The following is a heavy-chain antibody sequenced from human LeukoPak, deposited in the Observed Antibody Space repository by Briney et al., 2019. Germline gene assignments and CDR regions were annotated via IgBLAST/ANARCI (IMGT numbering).Heavy chain of an antibody. Sequence: PSETLSLTCTVSGGSISSYYWSWIRQPPGKGLEWIGYIYYSGSTNYNPSLKSRVTISVDTSKNQFSLKLSSVTAADTAVYYCASSSSGLDYWGQGTLVTVSS. D-gene: IGHD6-19*01. CDR1: GGSISSYY. J-gene: IGHJ4*02. CDR3: ASSSSGLDY. V-gene: IGHV4-59*01. CDR2: IYYSGST.